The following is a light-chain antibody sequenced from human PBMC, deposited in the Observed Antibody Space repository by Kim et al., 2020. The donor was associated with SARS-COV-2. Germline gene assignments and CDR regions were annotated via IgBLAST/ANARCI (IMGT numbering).Light chain of an antibody. V-gene: IGLV3-21*01. Sequence: SYELTQPPSVSVAPGKTARITCGGNNIGSKSVHWYQQKPGQAPVLVIYYDSDRPSGIPERFSGSNSGNTATLTISGVQAEDEADYYCQSADSSGSYRWVFGGGTQLTVL. CDR3: QSADSSGSYRWV. CDR2: YDS. CDR1: NIGSKS. J-gene: IGLJ3*02.